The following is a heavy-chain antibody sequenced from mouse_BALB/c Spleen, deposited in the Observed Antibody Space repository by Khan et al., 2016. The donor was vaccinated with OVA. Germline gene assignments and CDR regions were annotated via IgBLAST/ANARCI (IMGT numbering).Heavy chain of an antibody. J-gene: IGHJ1*01. V-gene: IGHV3-2*02. CDR3: ARRYYYGHWYFDV. Sequence: EVQLQESGPGLVKPSQSLSLTCTVTGYSITSDYAWNWIRQFPGNKLEWMGYISYSGSANYNPSLKSRISITRDTSENQLFLQLNSVTTEDSATYYCARRYYYGHWYFDVWGAGTTVTVSS. D-gene: IGHD1-1*01. CDR1: GYSITSDYA. CDR2: ISYSGSA.